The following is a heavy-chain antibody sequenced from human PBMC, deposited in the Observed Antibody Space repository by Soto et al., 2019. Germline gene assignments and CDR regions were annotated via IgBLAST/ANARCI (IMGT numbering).Heavy chain of an antibody. Sequence: GASVKVSCKASGGTFSSYAISWVRQAPGQGLEWMGGIIPIFGTANYAQKFQGRVTITADKSTSTAYMELSSLRSEDTAVYYCARDYYYYGSGSYYKAYYYYGMDVWGQGTTVTVS. D-gene: IGHD3-10*01. CDR3: ARDYYYYGSGSYYKAYYYYGMDV. J-gene: IGHJ6*02. CDR2: IIPIFGTA. V-gene: IGHV1-69*06. CDR1: GGTFSSYA.